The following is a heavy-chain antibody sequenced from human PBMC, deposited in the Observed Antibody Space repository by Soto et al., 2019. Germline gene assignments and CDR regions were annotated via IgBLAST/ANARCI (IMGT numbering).Heavy chain of an antibody. J-gene: IGHJ5*02. CDR1: GGSISSGGYY. CDR3: ARDLRVAAAGISGWFDP. D-gene: IGHD6-13*01. V-gene: IGHV4-31*03. Sequence: SETLSLTCTVSGGSISSGGYYWSWIRQHPGKGLEWIGYIYYSGSTYYNPSLKSRVTISVDTSKNQFSMKLSSVTAADTAVYYCARDLRVAAAGISGWFDPWGQGTLVTVSS. CDR2: IYYSGST.